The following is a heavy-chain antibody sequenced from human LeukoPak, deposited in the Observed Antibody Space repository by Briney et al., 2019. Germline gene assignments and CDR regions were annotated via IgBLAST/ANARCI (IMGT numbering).Heavy chain of an antibody. V-gene: IGHV3-30*18. Sequence: GRSLRLSCAASGFTFSSYGMHWVRQAPGKGLEWVAVISYDGSNKYYADSVKGRFTISRDNSKNTLYLQMNSLRAEDTAVYYCAKDPAAMARVGYFDYWGQGTLVTVSS. CDR1: GFTFSSYG. CDR3: AKDPAAMARVGYFDY. CDR2: ISYDGSNK. J-gene: IGHJ4*02. D-gene: IGHD5-18*01.